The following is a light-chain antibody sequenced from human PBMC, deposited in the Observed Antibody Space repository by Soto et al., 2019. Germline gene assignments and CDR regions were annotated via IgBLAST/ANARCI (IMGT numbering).Light chain of an antibody. V-gene: IGKV3-11*01. CDR2: DAS. Sequence: EIVMTQSRATLSVSPGERSTIYCMASQSVSSHLAWYQQKRGQAPRLLIYDASSRASGIPARFSGSGSGTDFTLTISYLEPEELAVDYCQKGGNWPLTCGQGTRRAIK. CDR1: QSVSSH. CDR3: QKGGNWPLT. J-gene: IGKJ5*01.